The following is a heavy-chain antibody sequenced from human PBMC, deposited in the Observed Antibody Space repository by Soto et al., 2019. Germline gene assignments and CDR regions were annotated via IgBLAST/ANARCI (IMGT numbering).Heavy chain of an antibody. V-gene: IGHV1-18*01. CDR3: ARLLLGFWSGYSTPLGY. CDR2: ISAYNGNT. CDR1: GYTFTSYG. Sequence: ASVKVSCKASGYTFTSYGISWVRQAPGQGLEWMGWISAYNGNTNYAQKLQGRVTMTTDTSTSTAYMELRSLRSDDTAVYYCARLLLGFWSGYSTPLGYWGQGTLVTVSS. J-gene: IGHJ4*02. D-gene: IGHD3-3*01.